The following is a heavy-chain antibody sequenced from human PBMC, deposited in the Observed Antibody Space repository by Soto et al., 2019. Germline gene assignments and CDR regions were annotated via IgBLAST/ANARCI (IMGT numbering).Heavy chain of an antibody. CDR2: IYYSGST. CDR1: GGSISSGGYY. D-gene: IGHD3-10*01. Sequence: SETLSLTCTVSGGSISSGGYYWSWIRQHPGKGLEWIGYIYYSGSTCYNPSLKSRVTISVDTSKNQFSLKLSSVTAADTAVYYCARGERGLWFGELSPYNWFDPWGQGTRVTVSS. V-gene: IGHV4-31*03. J-gene: IGHJ5*02. CDR3: ARGERGLWFGELSPYNWFDP.